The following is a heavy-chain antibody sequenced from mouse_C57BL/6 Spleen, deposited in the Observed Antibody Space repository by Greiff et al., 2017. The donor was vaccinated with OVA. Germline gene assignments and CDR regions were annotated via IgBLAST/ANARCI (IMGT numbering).Heavy chain of an antibody. CDR1: GYTFTSYW. D-gene: IGHD4-1*01. J-gene: IGHJ2*01. CDR3: PRNWERALDY. Sequence: QVQLQQPGAELVKPGASVKLSCKASGYTFTSYWMHWVKQRPGQGLEWIGMIHPNSGSTNYNEKFKSKATLTVDKSASTAYMQLSSLTSEDSAVYYCPRNWERALDYWGQGTTLTVSS. CDR2: IHPNSGST. V-gene: IGHV1-64*01.